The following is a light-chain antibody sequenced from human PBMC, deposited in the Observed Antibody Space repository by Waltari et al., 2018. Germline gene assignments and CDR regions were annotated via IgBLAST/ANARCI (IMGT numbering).Light chain of an antibody. CDR2: LGS. CDR3: MQTLQAPRT. Sequence: DIVMTQSPLSLPVTPGEPASLSCRSSQSLLDTNGHKYLDWYLQKPGQSPQLLIYLGSSRASGVPDRFSGSGSGSYFTLNISRVEAEDVGIYYCMQTLQAPRTLGQGTKLEIK. J-gene: IGKJ2*01. V-gene: IGKV2-28*01. CDR1: QSLLDTNGHKY.